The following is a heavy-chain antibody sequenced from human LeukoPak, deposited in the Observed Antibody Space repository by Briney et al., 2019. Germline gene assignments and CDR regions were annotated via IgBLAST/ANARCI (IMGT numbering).Heavy chain of an antibody. V-gene: IGHV4-59*08. CDR3: ASNYYGSGSLDY. CDR2: IYYSGST. D-gene: IGHD3-10*01. Sequence: SETLSLTCAVSGGSISAYYWSWIRQPPGKGLEWIGYIYYSGSTNYNPSLKSRVTISVDTSKNQFSLKLSSVTAADTAVYYCASNYYGSGSLDYWGQGNLVTVSS. CDR1: GGSISAYY. J-gene: IGHJ4*02.